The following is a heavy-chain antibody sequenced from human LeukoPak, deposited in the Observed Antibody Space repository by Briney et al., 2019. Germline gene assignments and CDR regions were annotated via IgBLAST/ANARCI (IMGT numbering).Heavy chain of an antibody. D-gene: IGHD4-17*01. Sequence: SETLSLTCPVSGGSISSGGYYWSWIRQHPGKGLEWIGYIYYSGSTYYNPSLKSRVTISVDTSKNQFSLKLSSVTAADTAVYYCARVPSGGDYRFDYWGQGTLVAVSS. J-gene: IGHJ4*02. CDR1: GGSISSGGYY. CDR2: IYYSGST. CDR3: ARVPSGGDYRFDY. V-gene: IGHV4-31*03.